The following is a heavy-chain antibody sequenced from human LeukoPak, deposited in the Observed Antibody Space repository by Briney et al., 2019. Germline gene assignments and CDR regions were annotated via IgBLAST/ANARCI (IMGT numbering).Heavy chain of an antibody. Sequence: PGGSLRLSCAASGFTFSHFWMSWVRQAPGKGLEWVAYIKKTGGETYYVDSVKGRFTITRDNTRNSLFLQMYSLRAEDTAVYFCAREDGYCSGGNCYSYFDSWGKGTLVTVSS. CDR1: GFTFSHFW. D-gene: IGHD2-15*01. J-gene: IGHJ4*02. V-gene: IGHV3-7*01. CDR2: IKKTGGET. CDR3: AREDGYCSGGNCYSYFDS.